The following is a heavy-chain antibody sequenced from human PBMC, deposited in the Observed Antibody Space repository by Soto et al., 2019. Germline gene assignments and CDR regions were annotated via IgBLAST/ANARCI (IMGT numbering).Heavy chain of an antibody. CDR3: ARESHDILTGPPWVWYFDL. Sequence: QVQLQQWGAGPLRPLETLSLTCGVSGGSFSGYYWAWIRQSPGKGLEWIGEINDRGSINYNPSLKSRVGISVDTSKNHYPLNLRSVTAADTAVYYCARESHDILTGPPWVWYFDLWGRGTLVTVSS. CDR2: INDRGSI. CDR1: GGSFSGYY. J-gene: IGHJ2*01. V-gene: IGHV4-34*01. D-gene: IGHD3-9*01.